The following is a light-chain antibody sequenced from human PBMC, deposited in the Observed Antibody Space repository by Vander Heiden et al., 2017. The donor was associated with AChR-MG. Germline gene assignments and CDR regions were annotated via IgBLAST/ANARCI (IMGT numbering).Light chain of an antibody. CDR2: DVS. J-gene: IGLJ3*02. V-gene: IGLV2-14*03. Sequence: QSALTQPASVSGSPGQSITISCTGTSSDVGGYNYVSWYQQHPGKAPKLMIYDVSNRPSGVSNRSSGSKSGNTASLTISGLQAEDEADYYCSSYTSSSTYWVFGGGTKLTVL. CDR1: SSDVGGYNY. CDR3: SSYTSSSTYWV.